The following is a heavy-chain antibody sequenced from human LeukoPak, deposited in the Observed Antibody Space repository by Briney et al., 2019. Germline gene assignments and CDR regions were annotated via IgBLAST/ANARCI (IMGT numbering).Heavy chain of an antibody. CDR1: GFTFDDYA. V-gene: IGHV3-9*01. CDR2: INWNSGTM. CDR3: AKDMEAAVAGTMNY. D-gene: IGHD6-19*01. Sequence: PGGSLGLSCAASGFTFDDYAMHWVRQAPGKGLEWVSGINWNSGTMGYADSVKGRFTISRDNAENSLYLQMNSLRAEDTASYYCAKDMEAAVAGTMNYWGQGTLVTVSS. J-gene: IGHJ4*02.